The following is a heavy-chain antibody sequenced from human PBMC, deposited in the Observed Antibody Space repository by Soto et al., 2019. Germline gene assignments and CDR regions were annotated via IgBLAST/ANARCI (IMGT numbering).Heavy chain of an antibody. Sequence: PGGSLRLSCAASWFTVSSNYMTWVRQTPGKGLEWVSIIYSGGGTYYANSVKGRFTISRDNSKNTLYLQMNTLRAEDTAVYYCARGGYSYGVYNYSMDVWGQGTTVTVSS. CDR3: ARGGYSYGVYNYSMDV. D-gene: IGHD5-18*01. CDR2: IYSGGGT. V-gene: IGHV3-53*01. J-gene: IGHJ6*02. CDR1: WFTVSSNY.